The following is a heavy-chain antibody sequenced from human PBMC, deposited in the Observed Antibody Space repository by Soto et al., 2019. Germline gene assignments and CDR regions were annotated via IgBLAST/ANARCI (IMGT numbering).Heavy chain of an antibody. V-gene: IGHV1-46*01. J-gene: IGHJ4*02. CDR1: RYTFTSYY. D-gene: IGHD2-2*01. Sequence: ASVKVSCKASRYTFTSYYMHWVRQAPGQGPEWMGIINPSGGSTSYAQKFQGRVTMTRDTSTSTVYMELSSLRSEDTAVYYCARDSSAALPACYFDYWGQGTLVTVSS. CDR2: INPSGGST. CDR3: ARDSSAALPACYFDY.